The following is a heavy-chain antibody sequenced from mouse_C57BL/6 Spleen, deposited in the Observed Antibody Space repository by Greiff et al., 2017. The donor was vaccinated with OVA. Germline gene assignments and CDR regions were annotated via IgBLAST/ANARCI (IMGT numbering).Heavy chain of an antibody. CDR1: GYTFTSYW. V-gene: IGHV1-61*01. Sequence: QVQLQQPGAELVRPGSSVKLSCKASGYTFTSYWMDWVKQRPGQGLEWIGNIYPSDSETHYNQKFKDKATLTVDKSSSTAYMQLSSLTSEDSAVYYCARLSSGSYFDYWGQGTTLTVSS. CDR3: ARLSSGSYFDY. D-gene: IGHD6-1*01. CDR2: IYPSDSET. J-gene: IGHJ2*01.